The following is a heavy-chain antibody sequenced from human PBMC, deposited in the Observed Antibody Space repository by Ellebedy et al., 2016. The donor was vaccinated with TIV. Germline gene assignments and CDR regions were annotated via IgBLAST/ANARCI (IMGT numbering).Heavy chain of an antibody. Sequence: PGGSLRLSCSASGFSFSGFYMTWIRQAPGKGLEWIAYISNSGTYTKYADSVKGRFTISRDNAKNSLYLQMSNLKAEETAVFYWARAGGRHSTGSGFYWGQGTRVTVAT. D-gene: IGHD2-2*01. CDR3: ARAGGRHSTGSGFY. J-gene: IGHJ4*02. V-gene: IGHV3-11*05. CDR1: GFSFSGFY. CDR2: ISNSGTYT.